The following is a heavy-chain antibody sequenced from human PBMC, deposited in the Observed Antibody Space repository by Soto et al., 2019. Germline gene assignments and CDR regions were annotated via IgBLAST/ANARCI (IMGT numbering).Heavy chain of an antibody. CDR1: GGSISSGDYY. V-gene: IGHV4-31*03. Sequence: QVQLQESGPGLVKTSQTLSLTCTVSGGSISSGDYYWSWIRQHPGKGLEWIGYIYYSGSTYYDPCLKRRVTISVDTSKNQFSLERSSVTAADTAVYYCARWWSGRRQGFDPWGQGTLVTVSS. J-gene: IGHJ5*02. CDR2: IYYSGST. D-gene: IGHD3-3*01. CDR3: ARWWSGRRQGFDP.